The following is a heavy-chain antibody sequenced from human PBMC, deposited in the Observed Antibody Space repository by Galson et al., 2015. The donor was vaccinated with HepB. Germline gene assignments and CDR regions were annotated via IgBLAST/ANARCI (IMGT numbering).Heavy chain of an antibody. CDR1: GFTFSSYG. Sequence: SLRLSCAASGFTFSSYGMHWVRQAPGKGLEWVAVISYDGSNRYYADSVKGRFTISRDNSKNTLYLQMNSLRAEDTAVYYCAREVIEYYYDSKMDVWGKGTTVTVSS. J-gene: IGHJ6*04. CDR3: AREVIEYYYDSKMDV. D-gene: IGHD3-22*01. V-gene: IGHV3-30*03. CDR2: ISYDGSNR.